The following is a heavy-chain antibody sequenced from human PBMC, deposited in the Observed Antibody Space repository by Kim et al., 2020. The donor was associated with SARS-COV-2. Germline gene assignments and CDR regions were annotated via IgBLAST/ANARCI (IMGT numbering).Heavy chain of an antibody. V-gene: IGHV3-23*01. Sequence: GGSLRLSCVASGFTFSSRAMSWVRQTPGKALEWVASINNGGNPYYADSVKGRFTVSRDIAKATLYLQMNSLRAEDTALYYCAKDHPSSGWPAFDSWGQGTPVTVS. J-gene: IGHJ4*02. CDR2: INNGGNP. CDR1: GFTFSSRA. D-gene: IGHD6-19*01. CDR3: AKDHPSSGWPAFDS.